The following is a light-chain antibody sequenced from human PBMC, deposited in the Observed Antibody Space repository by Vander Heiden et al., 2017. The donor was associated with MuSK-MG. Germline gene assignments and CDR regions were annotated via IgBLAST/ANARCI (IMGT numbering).Light chain of an antibody. CDR1: QSISSY. J-gene: IGKJ4*01. Sequence: DIEMTQSPSSVSASLGDRVTITCRASQSISSYLNWYQQKPGKAPKLLIYAASSLQRGVPSRFSGSEYGTDFTLTISSRQPEDFAPYYCQHSDSNPWLTFGGGTKVEIK. CDR2: AAS. CDR3: QHSDSNPWLT. V-gene: IGKV1-39*01.